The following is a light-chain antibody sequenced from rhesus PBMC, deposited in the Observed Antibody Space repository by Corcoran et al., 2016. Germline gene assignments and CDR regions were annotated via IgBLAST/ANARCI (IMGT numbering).Light chain of an antibody. V-gene: IGKV1-74*01. Sequence: DIQMTQSPSSLSASVGDRVTITCRTSENVNNDLNWYQQKAGKAPYLLIYKTSTLKSGVPSRFSGRGSGTDYTFNISSLQSEDVATYYCQHNYGAPPYNFGQGTKVEIK. CDR1: ENVNND. CDR2: KTS. CDR3: QHNYGAPPYN. J-gene: IGKJ2*01.